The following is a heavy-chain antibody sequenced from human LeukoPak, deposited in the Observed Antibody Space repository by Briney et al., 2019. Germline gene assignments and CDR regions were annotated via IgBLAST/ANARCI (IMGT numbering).Heavy chain of an antibody. V-gene: IGHV1-18*01. J-gene: IGHJ4*02. D-gene: IGHD1-26*01. CDR2: ISTYNGDT. CDR3: ARDSGSSPGDY. Sequence: ASVKVSCKASGGTFSSYAISWVRQAPGQGLEWMGWISTYNGDTNYAQKIQGRVTMTTDTSTSTTYMDLRSLRPDDTAVYYCARDSGSSPGDYWGQGTLVTVSS. CDR1: GGTFSSYA.